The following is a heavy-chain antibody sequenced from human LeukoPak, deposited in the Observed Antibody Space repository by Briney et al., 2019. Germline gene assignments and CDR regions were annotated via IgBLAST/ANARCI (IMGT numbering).Heavy chain of an antibody. D-gene: IGHD3-3*01. V-gene: IGHV3-74*01. J-gene: IGHJ1*01. Sequence: GGSLRLSCEASGFTFSRYWMHWVRQAPGKGLVWVSRIKSDGRTNYADSVKGRLTISRDNAKNTVSLQMISLRADDTGVYYCARAPSEVGGYYPEYFRHWGQGTLVTVSS. CDR1: GFTFSRYW. CDR3: ARAPSEVGGYYPEYFRH. CDR2: IKSDGRT.